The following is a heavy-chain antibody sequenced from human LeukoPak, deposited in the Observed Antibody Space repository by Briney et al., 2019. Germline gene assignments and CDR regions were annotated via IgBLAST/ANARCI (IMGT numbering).Heavy chain of an antibody. D-gene: IGHD3-22*01. Sequence: PGGSLRLSCAASGFTFSSYAMHWVRQAPGKGLEWVAVISYDGSNKYYADSVKGRFTISRDNSKSTLYLQMNSLRAEDTAVYYCARDRYYYDSSGYPKWGQGTLVTVSS. CDR3: ARDRYYYDSSGYPK. CDR1: GFTFSSYA. V-gene: IGHV3-30-3*01. J-gene: IGHJ4*02. CDR2: ISYDGSNK.